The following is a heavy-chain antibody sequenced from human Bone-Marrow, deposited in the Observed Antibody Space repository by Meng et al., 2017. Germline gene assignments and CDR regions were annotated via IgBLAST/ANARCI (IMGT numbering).Heavy chain of an antibody. J-gene: IGHJ6*02. CDR2: ILPSGTT. CDR3: ARAIRASGYSYGYYYYGMDV. D-gene: IGHD5-18*01. Sequence: SETLSLTCTISGVSSDSIYTDYWAWIRQPAGKGLEWVGRILPSGTTNYNSPLKSRVTMSVDTSKKQFSLKLNSVTAADTAVYYCARAIRASGYSYGYYYYGMDVWGQGTTVTVSS. V-gene: IGHV4-4*07. CDR1: GVSSDSIYTDY.